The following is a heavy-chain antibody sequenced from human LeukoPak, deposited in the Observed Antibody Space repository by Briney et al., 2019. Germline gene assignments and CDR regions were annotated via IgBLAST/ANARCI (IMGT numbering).Heavy chain of an antibody. CDR3: AVSSGWYKIDY. CDR1: GASISSSNW. V-gene: IGHV4-4*02. J-gene: IGHJ4*02. D-gene: IGHD6-19*01. CDR2: MYHTGIS. Sequence: PSETLSLTCAVSGASISSSNWWSWVRQPPGKGLEWIGEMYHTGISNYNPSLESRVSISVDKSKNQFALKLSSVTAADTAVYYCAVSSGWYKIDYWGQGTLVTVSS.